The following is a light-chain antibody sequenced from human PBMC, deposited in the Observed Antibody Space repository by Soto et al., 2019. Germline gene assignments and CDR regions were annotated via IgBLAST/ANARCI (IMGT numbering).Light chain of an antibody. CDR2: GAS. CDR1: QSVYSN. CDR3: QQYDNWPLT. Sequence: EIVMTQSPATLSVSPGERATLSCRASQSVYSNLAWYQQKPGQAPRFLIYGASTRATGIPARFSGSRSGTEFTLTISSLQSEDFAVYYCQQYDNWPLTFGGGTKVENK. J-gene: IGKJ4*01. V-gene: IGKV3-15*01.